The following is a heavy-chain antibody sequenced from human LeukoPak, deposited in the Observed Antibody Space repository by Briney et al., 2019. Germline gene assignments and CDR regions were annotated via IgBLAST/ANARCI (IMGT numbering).Heavy chain of an antibody. CDR2: ISDNGGSI. D-gene: IGHD2-2*01. Sequence: QPGGSLRLSCAASGFTFSSFSMNWVRQAPGKGLEWVSYISDNGGSIYYADSVKGRFTISRDSAKNSLYLQMNSLRDEDTAVYFCAAYCSTTGCYGIDYWGQGTLVTVSS. V-gene: IGHV3-48*02. CDR1: GFTFSSFS. J-gene: IGHJ4*02. CDR3: AAYCSTTGCYGIDY.